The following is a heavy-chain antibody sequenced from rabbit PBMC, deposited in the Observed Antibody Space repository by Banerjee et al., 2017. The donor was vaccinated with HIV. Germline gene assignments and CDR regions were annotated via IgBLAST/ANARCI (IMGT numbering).Heavy chain of an antibody. D-gene: IGHD8-1*01. CDR3: AKGDGYAGGGYDL. CDR1: GFSFSNKYV. J-gene: IGHJ6*01. V-gene: IGHV1S40*01. CDR2: IDIGSSGST. Sequence: QSLEESGGGLVKPEGSLTLTCTASGFSFSNKYVMCWVRQAPGKGLEWIACIDIGSSGSTYYASWAKGRFTISKTSSTTVTLQMTSLTGADTATYFCAKGDGYAGGGYDLWGPGTLVTVS.